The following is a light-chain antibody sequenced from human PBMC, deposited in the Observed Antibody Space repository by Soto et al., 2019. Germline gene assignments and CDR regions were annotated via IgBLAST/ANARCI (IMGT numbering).Light chain of an antibody. CDR2: GAS. J-gene: IGKJ1*01. Sequence: EIALTHSPGTLSLCPGERATLSCRASQSVTSNYLAWYQQKPGQAPRLLMFGASTRATGIPARFSGSGSGTEGTLIISSLQQDDGVTYYCQQYNTYTWTFGQGTKVDIK. V-gene: IGKV3-20*01. CDR3: QQYNTYTWT. CDR1: QSVTSNY.